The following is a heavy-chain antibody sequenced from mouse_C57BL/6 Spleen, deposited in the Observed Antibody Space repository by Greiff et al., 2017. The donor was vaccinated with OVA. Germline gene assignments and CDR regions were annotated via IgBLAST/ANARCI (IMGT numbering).Heavy chain of an antibody. CDR2: INPNNGGT. Sequence: EVQLQQSGPELVKPGASVKMSCKASGYTFTDYNMHWVKQSHGKSLEWIGYINPNNGGTSYNQKFKGKATLTVNKSSSTAYMELRSLTAEDSAVYYCARGYYGSSPHYYAMDYWGQGTSVTVSS. V-gene: IGHV1-22*01. D-gene: IGHD1-1*01. CDR1: GYTFTDYN. J-gene: IGHJ4*01. CDR3: ARGYYGSSPHYYAMDY.